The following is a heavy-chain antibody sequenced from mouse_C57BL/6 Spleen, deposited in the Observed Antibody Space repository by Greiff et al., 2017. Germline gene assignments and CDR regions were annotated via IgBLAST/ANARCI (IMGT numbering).Heavy chain of an antibody. CDR2: IWTGGGT. D-gene: IGHD1-1*01. J-gene: IGHJ4*01. Sequence: VKLMESGPGLVAPSQSLSITCTVSGFSLTSYAISWVRQPPGKGLEWLGVIWTGGGTNYNSALKSRLSISKDNAKSQVFLKMNILQTDDTARYYCARKGFITTVVDSLYSMDYWGQGTSVTVSS. V-gene: IGHV2-9-1*01. CDR1: GFSLTSYA. CDR3: ARKGFITTVVDSLYSMDY.